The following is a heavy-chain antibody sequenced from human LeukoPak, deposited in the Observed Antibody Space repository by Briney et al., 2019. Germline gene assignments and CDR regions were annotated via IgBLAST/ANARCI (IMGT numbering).Heavy chain of an antibody. V-gene: IGHV3-23*01. Sequence: PRGSLGLSCAASGFTFSSYAMSWVRQAPGKGLEWVSAISGSGGSTYYADSVKGRFTISRDNSKNTLYLQMNSLRAEDTAVYYCAKDPISTLDYWGQGTLVTVSS. D-gene: IGHD2-2*02. CDR1: GFTFSSYA. J-gene: IGHJ4*02. CDR2: ISGSGGST. CDR3: AKDPISTLDY.